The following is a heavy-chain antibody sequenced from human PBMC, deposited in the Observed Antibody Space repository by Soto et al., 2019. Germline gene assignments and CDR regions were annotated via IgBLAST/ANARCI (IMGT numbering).Heavy chain of an antibody. CDR1: GYTFTSYG. J-gene: IGHJ4*02. V-gene: IGHV1-18*01. D-gene: IGHD2-15*01. CDR2: ISAYNGNT. Sequence: ASVKVSCKASGYTFTSYGISWVRQAPGQGLEWMGWISAYNGNTNYAQKLQGRVTMTTDTSTSTAYMELRSLRAEDTAVYYCAKDRRKVVVAAPFDYWGQGTLVTVSS. CDR3: AKDRRKVVVAAPFDY.